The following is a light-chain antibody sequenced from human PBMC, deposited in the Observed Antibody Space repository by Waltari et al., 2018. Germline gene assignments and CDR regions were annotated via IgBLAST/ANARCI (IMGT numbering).Light chain of an antibody. CDR1: SSDVGGYNY. CDR3: CSYAGSYTFDVV. V-gene: IGLV2-11*01. CDR2: DVS. Sequence: QSALTQPRSVSGSPGQSVTISCTGTSSDVGGYNYVSRYHQHPGKAPKLMIYDVSKRPSGVPDRFSGSKSGNTASLTISGLQAEDEADYYCCSYAGSYTFDVVFGGGTKLTVL. J-gene: IGLJ2*01.